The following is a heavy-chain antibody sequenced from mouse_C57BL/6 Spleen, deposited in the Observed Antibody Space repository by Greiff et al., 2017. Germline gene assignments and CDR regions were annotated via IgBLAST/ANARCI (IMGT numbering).Heavy chain of an antibody. J-gene: IGHJ4*01. Sequence: QVQLKQSGAELVRPGASVKLSCKASGYTFTDYYINWVKQRPGQGLEWIARIYPGSGHTYYNEKFKGKATLTAEKSSSTAYMQLSSLTSEDSAVYFCATEYYYAMDYWGQGTSVTVSS. CDR2: IYPGSGHT. CDR1: GYTFTDYY. CDR3: ATEYYYAMDY. V-gene: IGHV1-76*01.